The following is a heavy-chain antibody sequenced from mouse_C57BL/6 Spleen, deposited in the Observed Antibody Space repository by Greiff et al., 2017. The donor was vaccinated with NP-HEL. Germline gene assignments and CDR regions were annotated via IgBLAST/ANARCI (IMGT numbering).Heavy chain of an antibody. CDR3: ARQYGFYAMDY. V-gene: IGHV2-2*01. CDR2: IWSGGST. Sequence: QVQLKESGPGLVQPSQSLSITCTVSGFSLTSYGVHWVRQSPGKGLEWLGVIWSGGSTDYNAAFISRLSISKDNSKSQVFFKMNSLQADDTAIYYCARQYGFYAMDYWGQGTSVTASS. D-gene: IGHD1-1*02. CDR1: GFSLTSYG. J-gene: IGHJ4*01.